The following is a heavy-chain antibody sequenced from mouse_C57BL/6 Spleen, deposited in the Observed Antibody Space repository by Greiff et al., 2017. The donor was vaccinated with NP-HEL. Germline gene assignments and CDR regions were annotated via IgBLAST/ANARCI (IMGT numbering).Heavy chain of an antibody. J-gene: IGHJ3*01. Sequence: VQLQQSGAELVRPGASVSLSCKASGYTFTDYEMHWVKQTPVHGLEWIGAIDPETGGTAYTQKFKGKAILTADKSSSTAYMELRSLTSEDSAVYYCTRGMNYGSSYAWFAYWGQGTLVTVSA. CDR3: TRGMNYGSSYAWFAY. CDR2: IDPETGGT. CDR1: GYTFTDYE. V-gene: IGHV1-15*01. D-gene: IGHD1-1*01.